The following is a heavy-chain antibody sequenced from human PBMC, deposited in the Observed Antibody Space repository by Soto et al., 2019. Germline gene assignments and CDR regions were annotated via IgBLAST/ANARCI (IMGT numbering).Heavy chain of an antibody. D-gene: IGHD4-4*01. CDR1: GGTFSTYT. V-gene: IGHV1-69*08. CDR2: IIPIIGII. CDR3: AGDPDSHYNDSHASSYP. J-gene: IGHJ5*02. Sequence: QVQLVQSGAEVKKPGSSVKVSCKASGGTFSTYTITWVRQAPGRGLEWMGRIIPIIGIINYAQKFQGRVTISADKFTGTAYMELTGLRSDDTAVYYCAGDPDSHYNDSHASSYPWGQATLVTVSS.